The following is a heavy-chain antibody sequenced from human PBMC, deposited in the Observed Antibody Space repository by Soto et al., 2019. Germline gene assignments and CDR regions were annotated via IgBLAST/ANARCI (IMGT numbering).Heavy chain of an antibody. CDR3: ARVLSGVFGVVTDDY. V-gene: IGHV1-3*01. CDR2: INAGNGNT. Sequence: ASVKVSCKASGYTFTGYAMHWVRQAPGQRLEWMGWINAGNGNTKYSQKFQGRVTITRDTSASTAYMELSSLRSEDTAVYYCARVLSGVFGVVTDDYWGQGTLVTVSS. CDR1: GYTFTGYA. J-gene: IGHJ4*02. D-gene: IGHD3-3*01.